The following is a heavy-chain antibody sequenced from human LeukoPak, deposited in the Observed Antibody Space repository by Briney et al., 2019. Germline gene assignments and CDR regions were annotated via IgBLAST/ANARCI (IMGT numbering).Heavy chain of an antibody. J-gene: IGHJ4*02. D-gene: IGHD1-7*01. CDR3: ARMNYISSGWGAPFDY. CDR2: ISYSSSTI. Sequence: GGSLRLSCAASEFTFSSYSMNWVRQAPGKGLEWVSYISYSSSTIYYADSVKGRFTISRDNAKNSLYLQMNSLRAEDTAVYYCARMNYISSGWGAPFDYWGQGALVTVSS. V-gene: IGHV3-48*01. CDR1: EFTFSSYS.